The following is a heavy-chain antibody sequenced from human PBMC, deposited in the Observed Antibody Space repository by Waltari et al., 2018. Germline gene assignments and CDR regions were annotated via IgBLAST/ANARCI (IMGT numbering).Heavy chain of an antibody. Sequence: QVQLVQSGAEVKKPGTSVKVSCKASGYTFTGYYMHWVRQAPGQGLEWMGWINPNSGGTNYAQKFQGMGTMTRDTSISTAYMELSRLRSDDTAVYYCAGGASIAARKSDYYYYYMDVWGKGTTVTVSS. CDR3: AGGASIAARKSDYYYYYMDV. J-gene: IGHJ6*03. CDR1: GYTFTGYY. V-gene: IGHV1-2*02. CDR2: INPNSGGT. D-gene: IGHD6-6*01.